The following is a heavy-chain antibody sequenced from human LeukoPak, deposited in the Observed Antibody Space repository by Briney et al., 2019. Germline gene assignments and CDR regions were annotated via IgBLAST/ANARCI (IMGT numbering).Heavy chain of an antibody. Sequence: GGSLRLSCAASRFTFRNNWLSWVRQAPGKGLEWVANIKQDGSEKNYVDSVKGRFIISRDNAKNSLYLQMNSLRAEDTAVYYCARDYGEYYYDSSGYYGGFDYWGQGTLVTVSS. CDR3: ARDYGEYYYDSSGYYGGFDY. CDR2: IKQDGSEK. J-gene: IGHJ4*02. CDR1: RFTFRNNW. D-gene: IGHD3-22*01. V-gene: IGHV3-7*01.